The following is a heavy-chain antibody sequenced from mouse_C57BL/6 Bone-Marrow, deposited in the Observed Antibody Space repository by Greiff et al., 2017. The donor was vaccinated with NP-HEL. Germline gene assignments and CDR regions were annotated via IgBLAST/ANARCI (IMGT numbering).Heavy chain of an antibody. Sequence: EVQLQQSGAELVRPGASVKLSCTASGFNFKDDYMHWVKQRPEQGLEWIGWIDPENGDTEYASKFQGKATITADTSSNTAYLQLSSLTSEDTAVYYCTTWYYGSSYKDYGGRGTTLTVSA. J-gene: IGHJ2*01. CDR3: TTWYYGSSYKDY. CDR1: GFNFKDDY. CDR2: IDPENGDT. V-gene: IGHV14-4*01. D-gene: IGHD1-1*01.